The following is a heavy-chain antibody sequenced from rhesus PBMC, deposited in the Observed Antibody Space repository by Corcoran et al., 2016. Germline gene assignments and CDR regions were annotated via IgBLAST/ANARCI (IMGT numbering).Heavy chain of an antibody. CDR1: GASISRHL. J-gene: IGHJ4*01. D-gene: IGHD1-44*02. V-gene: IGHV4-80*01. Sequence: QVQLQESGPGLVKPSETLSLTCDVSGASISRHLWSWGRQPPGKGLAWIGANNGNSATTYYSPSLRSRLFISKDASKNRFSLKLSSVTAADTAVDYCARERGEGYWGQGVLVTVSS. CDR3: ARERGEGY. CDR2: NNGNSATT.